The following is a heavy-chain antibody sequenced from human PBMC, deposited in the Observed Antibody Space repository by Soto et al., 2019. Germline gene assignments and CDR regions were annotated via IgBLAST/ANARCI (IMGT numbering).Heavy chain of an antibody. J-gene: IGHJ5*02. CDR1: GGTFSSYA. V-gene: IGHV1-69*06. CDR3: ARYWNYYGSGSYYYNWFDP. Sequence: SVKVSCKASGGTFSSYAISWVRQAPGQGLEWMGGIIPIFGTANYAQKFQGRVTITADKSTSTAYMGLSSLRSEDTAVYYCARYWNYYGSGSYYYNWFDPWGQVTLVTVFS. D-gene: IGHD3-10*01. CDR2: IIPIFGTA.